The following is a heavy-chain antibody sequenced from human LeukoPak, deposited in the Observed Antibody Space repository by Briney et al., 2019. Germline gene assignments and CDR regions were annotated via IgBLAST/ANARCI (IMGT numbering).Heavy chain of an antibody. CDR2: ISYDGSNK. J-gene: IGHJ4*02. V-gene: IGHV3-30*04. D-gene: IGHD3-22*01. Sequence: PGGSLRRSCAASGFTFSSYAMHWVRQAPGKGLEWVAVISYDGSNKYYADSVKGRFTISRDNSKNTLYLQMNSLRAEDTAVYYCARGGYYDSSGYFGYWGQGTLVTVSS. CDR3: ARGGYYDSSGYFGY. CDR1: GFTFSSYA.